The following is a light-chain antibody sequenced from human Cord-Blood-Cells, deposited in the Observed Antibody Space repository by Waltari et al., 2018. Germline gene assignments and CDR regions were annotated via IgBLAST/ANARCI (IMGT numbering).Light chain of an antibody. CDR2: EGS. CDR3: CSYAGSSTFV. V-gene: IGLV2-23*01. Sequence: QSALTQPASVSGSPGQSITISCTGTSSDVGSYHLVSWYQQHPGKAPKLMIDEGSKRPSGVSNLCSGSKSGNTASLTISGLQAEYEADYYCCSYAGSSTFVFGGGTKLTSL. J-gene: IGLJ3*02. CDR1: SSDVGSYHL.